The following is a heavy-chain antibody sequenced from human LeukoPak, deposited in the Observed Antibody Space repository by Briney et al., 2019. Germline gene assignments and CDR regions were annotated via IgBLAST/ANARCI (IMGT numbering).Heavy chain of an antibody. Sequence: ASVKVSCKASGYTFTSSGISWVRRAPGQRLKWMGWISAYNGNTNYAKKLHGRVTMTTDTSTSTAYMELRSLRSDDTAVYYCARDRVTICSPDYYYYGMDVWGQGTTVTVSS. CDR1: GYTFTSSG. CDR2: ISAYNGNT. V-gene: IGHV1-18*01. D-gene: IGHD3-9*01. CDR3: ARDRVTICSPDYYYYGMDV. J-gene: IGHJ6*02.